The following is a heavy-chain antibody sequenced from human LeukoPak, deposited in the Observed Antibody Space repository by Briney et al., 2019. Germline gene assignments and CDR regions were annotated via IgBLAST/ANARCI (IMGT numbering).Heavy chain of an antibody. CDR3: ARDGPPPAYCGGDCYSDAFDI. J-gene: IGHJ3*02. CDR1: GFTFSSYS. D-gene: IGHD2-21*01. CDR2: ISSSSSYI. V-gene: IGHV3-21*01. Sequence: GGSLRLSCAASGFTFSSYSMNWVRQAPGKGLEWVSSISSSSSYIYYADSVKGRFTISRDNAKNSLYLQMNSLRAEDTAVYYCARDGPPPAYCGGDCYSDAFDIWGQGTMVTVSS.